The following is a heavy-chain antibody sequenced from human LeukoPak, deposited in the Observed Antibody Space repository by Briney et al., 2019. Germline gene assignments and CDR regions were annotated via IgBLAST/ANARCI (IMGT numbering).Heavy chain of an antibody. V-gene: IGHV4-34*01. J-gene: IGHJ4*02. Sequence: SETLSLTCAVYGGSFSGYYWSWIRQPPGKGLEWIGEINHSGSTNYDPSLKSQVTISVDTSKNQFSLKLSSVTAADTAVYYCARGHDALLFDYWGQGTLVTVSS. CDR3: ARGHDALLFDY. D-gene: IGHD1-1*01. CDR2: INHSGST. CDR1: GGSFSGYY.